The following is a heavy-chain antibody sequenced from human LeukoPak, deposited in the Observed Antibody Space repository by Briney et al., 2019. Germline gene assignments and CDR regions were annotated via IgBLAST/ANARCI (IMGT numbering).Heavy chain of an antibody. Sequence: ASVKGSCKASGYTFTGYYLHWVRQAPGQGVEWMGWINPNSGDTSYSQKFQGSLSVTRDTSISTAYMELGRLRSDDTAVYYCARVYSSGSFYLYWGQGTLVTVSS. J-gene: IGHJ4*02. V-gene: IGHV1-2*02. CDR3: ARVYSSGSFYLY. D-gene: IGHD3-10*01. CDR2: INPNSGDT. CDR1: GYTFTGYY.